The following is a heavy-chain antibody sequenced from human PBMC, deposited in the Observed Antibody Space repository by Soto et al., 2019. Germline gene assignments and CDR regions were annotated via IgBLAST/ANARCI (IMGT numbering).Heavy chain of an antibody. D-gene: IGHD2-21*01. CDR3: VKDRLTGAYGMDV. J-gene: IGHJ6*02. Sequence: QVQLVESGGGVVQPGRSLRLSCAASGFTFSSYGVHWVRQAPSRGLEWVAVISHDGTRKHYGDSVKGRFSIARDNSQNTLYLQMNSLRVEDTAVYYCVKDRLTGAYGMDVWGQGTTVTVSS. CDR1: GFTFSSYG. V-gene: IGHV3-30*18. CDR2: ISHDGTRK.